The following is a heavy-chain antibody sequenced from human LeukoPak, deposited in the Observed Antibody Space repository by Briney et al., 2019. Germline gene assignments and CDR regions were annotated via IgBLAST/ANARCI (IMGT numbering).Heavy chain of an antibody. Sequence: PSQTLSLTCTVSGGSISSDDYHWSWIRQPAGKGLEWIRRIYPSGNTNYNPSLKSRVTISVDTSKNRFSLKLSSVTAADTAMYYCARVFGGPVSRRFDPWGQGTLVTVSS. V-gene: IGHV4-61*02. D-gene: IGHD4-23*01. CDR1: GGSISSDDYH. CDR3: ARVFGGPVSRRFDP. J-gene: IGHJ5*02. CDR2: IYPSGNT.